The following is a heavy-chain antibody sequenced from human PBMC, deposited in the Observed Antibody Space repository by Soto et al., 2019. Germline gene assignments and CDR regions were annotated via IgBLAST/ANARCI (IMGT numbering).Heavy chain of an antibody. D-gene: IGHD6-19*01. CDR1: GYTFTSYG. CDR3: ARVAVAGTGSSSWFDP. CDR2: ISAYNGNT. Sequence: ASVKVSFKASGYTFTSYGISWVRQAPGQGLEWMGWISAYNGNTNYAQKLQGRVTMTTDTSTSTAYMELRSLRSDDTAVYYCARVAVAGTGSSSWFDPWGQGTLVTVSS. V-gene: IGHV1-18*01. J-gene: IGHJ5*02.